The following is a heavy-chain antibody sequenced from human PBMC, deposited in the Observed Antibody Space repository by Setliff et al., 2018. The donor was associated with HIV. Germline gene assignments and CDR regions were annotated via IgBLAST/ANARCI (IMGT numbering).Heavy chain of an antibody. CDR2: ILYGGTT. Sequence: SETLSLTCAVSGGSVDSRHYYWGWIRQPPGKGLEWIGNILYGGTTYYTPSLKSRVSISVDTSRSQFSLRLNSVTAADTAVYYCARQPHDFDSSGYYGDAFDIWGQGTMVTVSS. D-gene: IGHD3-22*01. CDR3: ARQPHDFDSSGYYGDAFDI. V-gene: IGHV4-39*01. J-gene: IGHJ3*02. CDR1: GGSVDSRHYY.